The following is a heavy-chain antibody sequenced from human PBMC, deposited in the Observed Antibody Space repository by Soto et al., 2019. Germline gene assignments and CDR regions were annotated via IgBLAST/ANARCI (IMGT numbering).Heavy chain of an antibody. CDR3: ASHTGDYGDYEDLWDY. Sequence: QVQLVQSGAEVKKPGSSVKVSCTASGGTFSSYAISWVRQAPGQGLEWMGGIIPIFGTANYAQKFQGRVTITADRSTSTAYIELSSLRSEDTAVYYCASHTGDYGDYEDLWDYWGQGTLVTVSS. V-gene: IGHV1-69*06. D-gene: IGHD4-17*01. CDR1: GGTFSSYA. CDR2: IIPIFGTA. J-gene: IGHJ4*02.